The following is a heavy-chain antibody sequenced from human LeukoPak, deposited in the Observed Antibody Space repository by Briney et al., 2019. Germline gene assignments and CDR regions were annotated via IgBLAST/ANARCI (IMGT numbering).Heavy chain of an antibody. CDR1: GFTFSSYA. V-gene: IGHV3-23*01. J-gene: IGHJ4*02. D-gene: IGHD5-18*01. CDR2: ISGGGGST. Sequence: GGSLRLSCAASGFTFSSYAMRWVRQAPGKGLEWGSAISGGGGSTYYADSVKGRFTISRDNSKNTLYLQMNSLRAEDTAVYYCAKGSGYGYGDFDYWGQGTLVTVSS. CDR3: AKGSGYGYGDFDY.